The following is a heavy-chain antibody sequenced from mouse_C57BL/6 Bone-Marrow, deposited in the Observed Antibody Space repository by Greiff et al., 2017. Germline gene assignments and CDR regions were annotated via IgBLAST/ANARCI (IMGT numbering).Heavy chain of an antibody. Sequence: VQLQQSGAELVKPGASVKISCKASGYAFSSYWMNWVKQRPGKGLEWIGQIYPGDGDTNYNGKFKGKATLTADKSSSTAYMQLSSLTSEDSAVYFCARAGYGSSSWYFDVWGTGTTVTVSS. V-gene: IGHV1-80*01. CDR1: GYAFSSYW. J-gene: IGHJ1*03. CDR3: ARAGYGSSSWYFDV. CDR2: IYPGDGDT. D-gene: IGHD1-1*01.